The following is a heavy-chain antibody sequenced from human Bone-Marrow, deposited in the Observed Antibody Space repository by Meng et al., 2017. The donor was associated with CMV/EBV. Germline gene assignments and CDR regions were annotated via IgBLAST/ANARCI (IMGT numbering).Heavy chain of an antibody. J-gene: IGHJ1*01. CDR2: INSDGSST. CDR3: AGVYCSSTSCLNAEYFQH. Sequence: GGSLRLSCAASGFTFSSYRMHWVRQAPGKGLVWVSRINSDGSSTSYADSVKGRFTISRDNAKNTLYLQMNSLRAEDTAVYYCAGVYCSSTSCLNAEYFQHWGQGTLVTVSS. V-gene: IGHV3-74*01. D-gene: IGHD2-2*01. CDR1: GFTFSSYR.